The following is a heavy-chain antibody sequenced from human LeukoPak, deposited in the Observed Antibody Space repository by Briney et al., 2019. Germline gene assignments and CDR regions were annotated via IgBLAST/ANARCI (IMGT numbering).Heavy chain of an antibody. V-gene: IGHV4-39*07. CDR2: IYYSGST. CDR3: ARVGRRSFSGSGYMDV. CDR1: GGSISSSTFY. Sequence: SETLSLTCTVSGGSISSSTFYWGWIRQPPGKGLEWIGTIYYSGSTFYNPSLKSRVTISVDTSKNQFSLKLSSVTAADTAVYYCARVGRRSFSGSGYMDVWGKGTTVTVSS. J-gene: IGHJ6*03. D-gene: IGHD1-14*01.